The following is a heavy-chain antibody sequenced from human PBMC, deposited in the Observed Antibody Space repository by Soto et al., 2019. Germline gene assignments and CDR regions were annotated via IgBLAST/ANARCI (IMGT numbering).Heavy chain of an antibody. V-gene: IGHV1-2*04. Sequence: ASVKVSCKASGYSFTDYHIHRVRQAPGQGLEWLGRINPKSGGTSTAQKFQGWVTMTTDTSISTASMELTRLTSDDTAIYYCARGDSTDCSNGVCSFFYNHDMDVWGQGTTVTVSS. CDR3: ARGDSTDCSNGVCSFFYNHDMDV. CDR2: INPKSGGT. D-gene: IGHD2-8*01. CDR1: GYSFTDYH. J-gene: IGHJ6*02.